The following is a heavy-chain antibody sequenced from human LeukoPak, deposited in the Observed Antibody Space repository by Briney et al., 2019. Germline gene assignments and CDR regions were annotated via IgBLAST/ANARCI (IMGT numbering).Heavy chain of an antibody. CDR2: INHSGST. CDR1: GGSISSYY. CDR3: ARENWNYYGMDV. V-gene: IGHV4-34*01. Sequence: PSETLSLTCTVSGGSISSYYWSWIRQPPGKGLEWIGEINHSGSTNYNPPLKSRVTISVDTSKNQFSLKLSSVTAADTAVYYCARENWNYYGMDVWGQGTTVTVSS. J-gene: IGHJ6*02. D-gene: IGHD1-1*01.